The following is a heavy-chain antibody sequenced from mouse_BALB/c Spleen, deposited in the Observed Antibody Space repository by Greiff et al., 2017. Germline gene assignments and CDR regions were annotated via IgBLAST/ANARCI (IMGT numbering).Heavy chain of an antibody. Sequence: EVMLVESGPGLVKPSQSLSLTCTVTGYSITSDYAWNWIRQFPGNKLEWMGYISYSGSTSYNPSLKSRISITRDTSKNQFFLQLNSVTTEDTATYYCARDLDYYGSSYGFAYWGQGTLVTVSA. J-gene: IGHJ3*01. V-gene: IGHV3-2*02. CDR1: GYSITSDYA. CDR3: ARDLDYYGSSYGFAY. D-gene: IGHD1-1*01. CDR2: ISYSGST.